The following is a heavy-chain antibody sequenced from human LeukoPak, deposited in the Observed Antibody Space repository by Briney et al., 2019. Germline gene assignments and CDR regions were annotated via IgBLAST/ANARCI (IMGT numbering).Heavy chain of an antibody. CDR2: INPNSGGT. D-gene: IGHD6-25*01. V-gene: IGHV1-2*02. CDR1: GYTFTDYY. Sequence: ASVKVSCKASGYTFTDYYIHWVRQAPGQGLEFMGWINPNSGGTNYAQRFQGRATMTRDTSILTSYMELTRLTSDDTAEYYCARGISSGYGNWGQGTLVTVSS. J-gene: IGHJ4*02. CDR3: ARGISSGYGN.